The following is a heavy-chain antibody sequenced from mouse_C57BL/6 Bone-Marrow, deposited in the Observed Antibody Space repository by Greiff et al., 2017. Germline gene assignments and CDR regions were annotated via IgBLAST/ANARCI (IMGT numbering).Heavy chain of an antibody. CDR1: GYTFTSYW. CDR3: AKQLRPLYWAMDY. J-gene: IGHJ4*01. D-gene: IGHD3-2*02. V-gene: IGHV1-7*01. Sequence: VQLQESGAELAKPGASVKLSCKASGYTFTSYWMHWVKQRPGQGLEWIGYINPSSGYTKYNQKFKDKATLTADKSSSTAYMQLSSLTYEDSAVYYCAKQLRPLYWAMDYWGQGTSVTVSS. CDR2: INPSSGYT.